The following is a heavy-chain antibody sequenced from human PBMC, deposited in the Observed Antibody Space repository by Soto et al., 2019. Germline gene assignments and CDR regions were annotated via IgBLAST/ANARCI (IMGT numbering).Heavy chain of an antibody. Sequence: PSETLSLTCAVYGGSFSGYYWSWIRQPPGKGLEWIGEINHSGSTNYNPSLKSRVTISVDTSKNQFSLKLSSVTAADTAVYYCARSSPRPVHTAMVTGPDYWGQGTLVTVS. CDR2: INHSGST. CDR1: GGSFSGYY. D-gene: IGHD5-18*01. J-gene: IGHJ4*02. CDR3: ARSSPRPVHTAMVTGPDY. V-gene: IGHV4-34*01.